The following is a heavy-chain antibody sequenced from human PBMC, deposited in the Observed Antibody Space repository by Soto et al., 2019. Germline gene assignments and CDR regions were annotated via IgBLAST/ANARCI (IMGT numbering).Heavy chain of an antibody. Sequence: LVTLSLTCTVSGGSISSSSFHWGWIRQPPGKGLEWIGSIYYSGSTYYNPSLKSRVTISVDTSKNQFSLQLNSVTPEDTAVYYCARESVRQQLAYYFDYWGQGTLVTVSS. V-gene: IGHV4-39*07. D-gene: IGHD6-13*01. J-gene: IGHJ4*02. CDR1: GGSISSSSFH. CDR2: IYYSGST. CDR3: ARESVRQQLAYYFDY.